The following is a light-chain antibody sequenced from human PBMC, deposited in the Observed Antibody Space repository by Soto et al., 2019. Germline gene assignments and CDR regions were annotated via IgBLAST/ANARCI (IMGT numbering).Light chain of an antibody. CDR2: RAS. CDR3: QRET. J-gene: IGKJ1*01. Sequence: IVMTQSPATLSVSPGDRATLSCRASQSINSNLAWYQQKPGQAPRLLMFRASIRATGFPARFSGSGSGTEFTLTISSLEPEDFAVYFCQRETFXQGTKVDIK. CDR1: QSINSN. V-gene: IGKV3-15*01.